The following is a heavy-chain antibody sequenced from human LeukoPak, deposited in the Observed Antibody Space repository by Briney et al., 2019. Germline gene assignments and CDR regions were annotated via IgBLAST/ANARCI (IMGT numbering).Heavy chain of an antibody. V-gene: IGHV3-30*19. CDR2: ISDDGSRQ. Sequence: GRSLRLSCAASGFTFSNYGMHWVRQAPGKGLEWVAFISDDGSRQHYADSVKGRFTISRDNSKNTLSLQMNSLRAEDTAVYYCVKDRTGTYTLDYWGQGTLVTVSS. CDR1: GFTFSNYG. J-gene: IGHJ4*02. D-gene: IGHD3-10*01. CDR3: VKDRTGTYTLDY.